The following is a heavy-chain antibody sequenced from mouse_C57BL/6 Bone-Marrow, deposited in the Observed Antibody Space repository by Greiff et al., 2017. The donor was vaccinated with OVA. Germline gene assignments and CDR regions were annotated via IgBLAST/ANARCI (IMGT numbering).Heavy chain of an antibody. J-gene: IGHJ4*01. CDR2: ISDGGSYT. D-gene: IGHD2-10*01. CDR1: GFTFSSYA. CDR3: ASLLYAMDY. Sequence: EVKLMESGGGLVKPGGSLKLSCAASGFTFSSYAMSRVRQTPEKRLEWVATISDGGSYTYYPDNVKGRFTISRDNAKNNLYLQMSHLKSEDTAMYYCASLLYAMDYWGQGTSVTVSS. V-gene: IGHV5-4*03.